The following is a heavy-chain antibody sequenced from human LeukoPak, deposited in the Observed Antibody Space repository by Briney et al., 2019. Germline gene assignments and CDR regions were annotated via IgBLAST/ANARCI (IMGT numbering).Heavy chain of an antibody. V-gene: IGHV3-23*01. CDR1: GFTFRNYA. Sequence: GGSLRLSCEASGFTFRNYAMSWIRQAPGKGLEWVSSIRSFDGSTYYGDAVKGRFTISRDISKNTLYLEMSSLRADDTAVYFCAKERQRDYYDGSGYLNWFDPWGQGTLVIVAS. D-gene: IGHD3-22*01. CDR3: AKERQRDYYDGSGYLNWFDP. J-gene: IGHJ5*02. CDR2: IRSFDGST.